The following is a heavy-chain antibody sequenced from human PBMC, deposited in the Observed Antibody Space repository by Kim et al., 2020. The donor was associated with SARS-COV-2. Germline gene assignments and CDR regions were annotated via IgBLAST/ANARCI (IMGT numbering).Heavy chain of an antibody. CDR2: ISYDGSNK. CDR3: AKDQFTEVGAMGLWVGLFDY. D-gene: IGHD1-26*01. Sequence: GGSLRLSCAASGFTFSSYGMHWVRQAPGKGLEWVAVISYDGSNKYYADSVKGRFTISRDNSKNTLYLQMNSLRAEDTAVYYCAKDQFTEVGAMGLWVGLFDYWGQGTLVTVSS. CDR1: GFTFSSYG. V-gene: IGHV3-30*18. J-gene: IGHJ4*02.